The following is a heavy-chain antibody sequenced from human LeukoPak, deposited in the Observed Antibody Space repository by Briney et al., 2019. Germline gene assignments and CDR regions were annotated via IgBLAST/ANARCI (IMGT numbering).Heavy chain of an antibody. Sequence: GGSLRLTCAASGFTFSDYSMNWVRQAPGKGLEWISYVGISSGNTKYADSVKGRFTISGDSAKNSVFLQMNSLRVEDTAVYYCARDHRYAFDNWGQGTLVTVSS. D-gene: IGHD5-12*01. CDR3: ARDHRYAFDN. J-gene: IGHJ4*02. CDR2: VGISSGNT. V-gene: IGHV3-48*04. CDR1: GFTFSDYS.